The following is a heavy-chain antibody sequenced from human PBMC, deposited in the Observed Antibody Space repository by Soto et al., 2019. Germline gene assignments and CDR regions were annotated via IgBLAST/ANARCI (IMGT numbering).Heavy chain of an antibody. CDR3: AKDRGNNPLHFDY. V-gene: IGHV3-23*01. CDR1: GFTFSSYA. CDR2: ISGSGGST. D-gene: IGHD1-1*01. J-gene: IGHJ4*02. Sequence: EVQLLESGGGLVQPGGSLRLSCAATGFTFSSYAMSWVRQAPGKGLEWVSAISGSGGSTYYADSVKGRFTISRDNSKNTLYLQMNSLRAEDTAVYYCAKDRGNNPLHFDYWGQGTLVTVSS.